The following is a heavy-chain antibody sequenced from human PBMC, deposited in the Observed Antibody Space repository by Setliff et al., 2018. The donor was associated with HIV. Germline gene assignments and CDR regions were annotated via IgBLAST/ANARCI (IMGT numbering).Heavy chain of an antibody. CDR1: GFTFSDHY. V-gene: IGHV3-72*01. D-gene: IGHD6-13*01. CDR3: ARAGAATAGKSYYYTIDV. J-gene: IGHJ6*02. CDR2: TRDKARGYTT. Sequence: GGSLRLSCAASGFTFSDHYMDWVRQAPGKGLEWVGRTRDKARGYTTEYAASVKGRFTISRDDSKNSLYLQMNSLKTEDTAVYYCARAGAATAGKSYYYTIDVWGQGTTVTVSS.